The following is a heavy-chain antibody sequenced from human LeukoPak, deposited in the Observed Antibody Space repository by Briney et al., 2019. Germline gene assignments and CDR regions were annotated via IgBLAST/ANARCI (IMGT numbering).Heavy chain of an antibody. V-gene: IGHV3-30*01. Sequence: PGRSLRLSCAASGFTFSSYAMHWVRQAPGKGLEWVAVISYDGSNKYYADSVKGRFTISRDNSKNTLYLQMNGLRAEDTAVYYCARDLEPLRFLEWFSLNIDYWDQGTLVTVSS. CDR1: GFTFSSYA. CDR3: ARDLEPLRFLEWFSLNIDY. D-gene: IGHD3-3*01. CDR2: ISYDGSNK. J-gene: IGHJ4*02.